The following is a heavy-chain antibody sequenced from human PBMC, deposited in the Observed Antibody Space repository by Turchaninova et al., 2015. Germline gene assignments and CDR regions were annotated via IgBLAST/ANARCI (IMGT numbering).Heavy chain of an antibody. J-gene: IGHJ4*02. CDR1: GGSFSGNY. Sequence: QVQLQQWGAGLLKPSETLSLSCAVYGGSFSGNYWSWHRQPPGKGLEWIGEINHIGSTNYNPSLKSRVTISVDTSKNQFSLKLGSVTAADTAVYYCMGGDYWGQGTLVTVSS. CDR3: MGGDY. CDR2: INHIGST. V-gene: IGHV4-34*01.